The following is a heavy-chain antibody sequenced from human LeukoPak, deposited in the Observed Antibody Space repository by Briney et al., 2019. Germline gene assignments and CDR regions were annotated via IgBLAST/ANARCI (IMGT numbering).Heavy chain of an antibody. J-gene: IGHJ4*02. V-gene: IGHV3-48*01. D-gene: IGHD1-26*01. Sequence: GGSLRLSCAASGFTFSSCSMNWVRQAPGKGLEWVSYISSGSSTIYYADSVKGRFTVSRDNAKNSLYLQMNSLRAEDTAVYYCARVGRLVGATFEDYWGQGTLVTVSS. CDR1: GFTFSSCS. CDR2: ISSGSSTI. CDR3: ARVGRLVGATFEDY.